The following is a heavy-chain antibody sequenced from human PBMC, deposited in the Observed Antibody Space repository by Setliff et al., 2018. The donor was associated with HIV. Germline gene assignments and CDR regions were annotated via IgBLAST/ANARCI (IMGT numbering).Heavy chain of an antibody. Sequence: SETLSLTCTVSGASISSGGYYWGWIRQPPGKGLDWIGSMSYTGTTYDNPSLKSRVTISVDTSKNQFSLKLTSVTAADAAVYFCAMGSSGYPFDYWGQGSLVTVS. CDR3: AMGSSGYPFDY. CDR2: MSYTGTT. CDR1: GASISSGGYY. J-gene: IGHJ4*02. D-gene: IGHD3-22*01. V-gene: IGHV4-39*01.